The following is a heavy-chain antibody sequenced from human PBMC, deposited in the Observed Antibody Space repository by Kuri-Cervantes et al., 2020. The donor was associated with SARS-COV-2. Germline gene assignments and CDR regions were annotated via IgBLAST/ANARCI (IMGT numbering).Heavy chain of an antibody. D-gene: IGHD2-2*01. CDR1: GYTFTSYD. CDR2: IIPIFGTA. J-gene: IGHJ3*02. Sequence: SVKVSCKASGYTFTSYDISWVRQAPGQGLEWMGRIIPIFGTANYAQKFQGRVTITADESTSTAYMELSSLRSEDTAVYYCATALRIVVVPAANLGVDAFDIWGQGTMVTVSS. V-gene: IGHV1-69*13. CDR3: ATALRIVVVPAANLGVDAFDI.